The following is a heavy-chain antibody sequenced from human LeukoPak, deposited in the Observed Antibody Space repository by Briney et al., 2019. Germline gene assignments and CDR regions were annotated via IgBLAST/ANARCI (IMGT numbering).Heavy chain of an antibody. Sequence: SETLSLTCAVSGGSFSSYYWSWIRQPPGKGLEWIGYIYYSGSTNYNPSLKSRVTISVDTSKNQFSLKLSSVTAADTAVYYCARLSYYYDSSGYPYYFDYWGRGTLVTVSS. V-gene: IGHV4-59*08. CDR3: ARLSYYYDSSGYPYYFDY. CDR1: GGSFSSYY. CDR2: IYYSGST. D-gene: IGHD3-22*01. J-gene: IGHJ4*02.